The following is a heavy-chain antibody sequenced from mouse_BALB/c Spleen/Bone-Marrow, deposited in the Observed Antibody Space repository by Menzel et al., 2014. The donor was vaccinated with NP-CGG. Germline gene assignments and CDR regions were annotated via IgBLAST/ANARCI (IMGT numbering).Heavy chain of an antibody. CDR3: ARDWDYYAMDY. V-gene: IGHV1-77*01. J-gene: IGHJ4*01. D-gene: IGHD4-1*01. CDR2: IYPGSGNT. Sequence: QVQLKQPGAELARPGASVKLSCKASGYTFTDYYINWVKQRTGQGLEWIGEIYPGSGNTYYNEKFKGKATLTADKSSSPAYMQLSSLTSEDSAVYFCARDWDYYAMDYWGQGTSVTVSS. CDR1: GYTFTDYY.